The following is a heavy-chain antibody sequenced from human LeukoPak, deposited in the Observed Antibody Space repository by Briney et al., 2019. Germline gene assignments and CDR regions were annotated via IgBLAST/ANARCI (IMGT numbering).Heavy chain of an antibody. V-gene: IGHV4-59*01. Sequence: SETLSLTCTVSGGSISSYFWSWIRPPPGKGLEWVGYIYYSGSTNYNPSLKSRVTISVDTSKNQLSLKLSSVTAAGPAVYYCARVQYYDFWSGYDNWFDPWGQGTLVTVSS. CDR3: ARVQYYDFWSGYDNWFDP. J-gene: IGHJ5*02. D-gene: IGHD3-3*01. CDR2: IYYSGST. CDR1: GGSISSYF.